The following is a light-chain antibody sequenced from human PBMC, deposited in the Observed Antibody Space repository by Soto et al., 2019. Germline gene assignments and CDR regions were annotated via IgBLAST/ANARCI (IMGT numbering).Light chain of an antibody. CDR3: QQYYSYPRT. J-gene: IGKJ1*01. V-gene: IGKV3-15*01. CDR1: QSVRSN. Sequence: EIVMTQCPATLSVSPGERAALSGRASQSVRSNFAWYQQKPGQAPRLLIFGASTRASGIPARFSGSGSGTDFTLTISCLQSEDFATYYCQQYYSYPRTFGQGTKVDIK. CDR2: GAS.